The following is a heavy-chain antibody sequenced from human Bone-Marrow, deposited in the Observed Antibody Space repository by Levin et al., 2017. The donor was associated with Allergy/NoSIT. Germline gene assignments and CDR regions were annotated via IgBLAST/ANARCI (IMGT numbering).Heavy chain of an antibody. Sequence: GESLKISCKASGYTFTSYSINWVRQATGQGLEWMGWINPNSGDTGYAQKFQGRITMTRDTSISTVYMELSSLRTEDTAMYYCAKVRLRWEIGINWFDPWGQGTLVTVSS. V-gene: IGHV1-8*01. CDR3: AKVRLRWEIGINWFDP. CDR1: GYTFTSYS. CDR2: INPNSGDT. J-gene: IGHJ5*02. D-gene: IGHD1-26*01.